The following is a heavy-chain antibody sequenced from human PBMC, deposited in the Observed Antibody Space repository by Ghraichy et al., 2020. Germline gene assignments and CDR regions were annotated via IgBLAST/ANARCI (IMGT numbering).Heavy chain of an antibody. CDR1: GYTFTSYD. J-gene: IGHJ2*01. Sequence: ASVKVSCKASGYTFTSYDINWVRQATGQGLEWMGWMNPNSGNTGYAQKFQGRVTMTRNTSTSTAYMELSSLRSEDTAVYYCVRPAGEVVTAIGYWYFDLWGRGTLVTVSS. V-gene: IGHV1-8*01. CDR3: VRPAGEVVTAIGYWYFDL. CDR2: MNPNSGNT. D-gene: IGHD2-21*02.